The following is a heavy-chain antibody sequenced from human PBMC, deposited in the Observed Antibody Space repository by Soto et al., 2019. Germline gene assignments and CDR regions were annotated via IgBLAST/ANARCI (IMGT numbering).Heavy chain of an antibody. CDR2: ISSSSSYI. CDR3: ARELEVGATAVGGFDI. J-gene: IGHJ3*02. Sequence: PGASLRLYFAASGFSFTIYSMNWVRPAHEKGLEWASSISSSSSYIYYADSVKGRFTISRDNAKNSPYLQMNSLRAEDTAVYYCARELEVGATAVGGFDIWGQGTMVTVSS. CDR1: GFSFTIYS. D-gene: IGHD1-26*01. V-gene: IGHV3-21*01.